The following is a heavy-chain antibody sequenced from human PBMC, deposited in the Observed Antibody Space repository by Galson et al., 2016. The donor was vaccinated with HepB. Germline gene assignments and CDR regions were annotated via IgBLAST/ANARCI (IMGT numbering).Heavy chain of an antibody. CDR1: GFTFSSYA. Sequence: SLRLSCAASGFTFSSYAMSWVRQAPGKGLEWVSVISNSGGSTYYADSVKGRFTISRDNAKNTLYLQMNSLRAEDTGIYYCAREGLADGSYFDYWGRGTLVTVS. V-gene: IGHV3-23*01. CDR3: AREGLADGSYFDY. D-gene: IGHD5-24*01. CDR2: ISNSGGST. J-gene: IGHJ4*02.